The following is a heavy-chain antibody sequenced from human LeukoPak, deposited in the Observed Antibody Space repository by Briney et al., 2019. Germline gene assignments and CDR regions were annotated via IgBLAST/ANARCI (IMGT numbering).Heavy chain of an antibody. V-gene: IGHV4-59*01. D-gene: IGHD3-10*01. J-gene: IGHJ4*02. CDR2: IYYSGST. CDR1: GGSISSYY. CDR3: ASSQIGVRGVILFDY. Sequence: SETLSLTCTVSGGSISSYYWSWIRQPPGKGLEWIGYIYYSGSTNYNPSLKSRVTISVDTSKNQFSLKPSSVTAADTAVYYCASSQIGVRGVILFDYWGQGTLVTVSS.